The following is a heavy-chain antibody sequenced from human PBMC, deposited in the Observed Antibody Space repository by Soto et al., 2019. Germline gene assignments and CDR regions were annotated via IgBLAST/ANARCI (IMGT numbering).Heavy chain of an antibody. CDR2: ISGSGAGT. CDR1: VCTFSSSA. CDR3: AKGPTVFGAVISFDYYYGMQV. Sequence: VGSLRLSCTSSVCTFSSSAMSCVRHSPGRWLEWVSGISGSGAGTYYADSVKGRFTISRDNSKNTLYLQMSGLRAEDAAVYYCAKGPTVFGAVISFDYYYGMQVLGQGTPVNVSS. V-gene: IGHV3-23*01. D-gene: IGHD3-3*01. J-gene: IGHJ6*01.